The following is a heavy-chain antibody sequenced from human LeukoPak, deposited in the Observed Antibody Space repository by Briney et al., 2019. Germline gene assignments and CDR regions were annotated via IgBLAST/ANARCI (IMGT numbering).Heavy chain of an antibody. V-gene: IGHV1-69*01. J-gene: IGHJ4*02. D-gene: IGHD3-9*01. CDR1: GGTFSSYA. CDR2: IIPIFGTA. CDR3: ATAYYDILTGIKYFDY. Sequence: SSVKVSCKASGGTFSSYAISWVRQAPGQGLEWMGGIIPIFGTANYAQKFQGRVTITADESTSTAYMELSSLRSEDTAVYYCATAYYDILTGIKYFDYWGQGTLVTVSS.